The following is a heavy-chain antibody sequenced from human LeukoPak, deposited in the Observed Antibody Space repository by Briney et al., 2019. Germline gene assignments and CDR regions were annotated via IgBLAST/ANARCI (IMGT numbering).Heavy chain of an antibody. V-gene: IGHV1-18*01. J-gene: IGHJ4*02. D-gene: IGHD6-19*01. CDR1: GYTFTSYG. Sequence: GASVKVSCKASGYTFTSYGISWVRQAPGQGLEWMGWISAYNGNTNYAQKFQGRVTMTRDTSISTAYMELSRLRSDDTAVYYCARSLPIAVADYWGQGTLVTVSS. CDR2: ISAYNGNT. CDR3: ARSLPIAVADY.